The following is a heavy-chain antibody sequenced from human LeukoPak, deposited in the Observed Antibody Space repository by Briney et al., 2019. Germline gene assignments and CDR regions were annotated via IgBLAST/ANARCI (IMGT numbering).Heavy chain of an antibody. J-gene: IGHJ5*02. CDR2: SNPDSGGT. V-gene: IGHV1-2*06. CDR3: ARELGASYKWFDP. Sequence: ASVKVSCKASGYTFIGYYMHWVRQAPGQGLEWMGRSNPDSGGTNFAQRFQGRVTMTRDTSINTAYMELSRLRSDDTAIYYCARELGASYKWFDPWGQGTLVTVSS. CDR1: GYTFIGYY. D-gene: IGHD3-16*01.